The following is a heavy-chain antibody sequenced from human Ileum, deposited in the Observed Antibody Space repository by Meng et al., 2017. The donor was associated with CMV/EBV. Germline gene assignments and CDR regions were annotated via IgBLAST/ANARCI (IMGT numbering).Heavy chain of an antibody. CDR1: GVPFSNFP. J-gene: IGHJ2*01. D-gene: IGHD1-26*01. Sequence: GVPFSNFPMTWVRQAPGKGLEWISTITDSGGDTFYADSVKGRFTISRDNSKNTLYLQMNYLRAEDTAVFYCALRLIYSGSDYSHFDFWGRGTLVTVSS. V-gene: IGHV3-23*01. CDR3: ALRLIYSGSDYSHFDF. CDR2: ITDSGGDT.